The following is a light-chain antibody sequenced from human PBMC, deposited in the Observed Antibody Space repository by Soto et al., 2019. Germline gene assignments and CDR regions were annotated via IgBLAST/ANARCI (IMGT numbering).Light chain of an antibody. V-gene: IGLV2-23*01. CDR2: EGT. J-gene: IGLJ1*01. CDR1: SSDVGSYNL. CDR3: CSYAGSRHYV. Sequence: QSALTQPASVSGSPGQSITISCTGTSSDVGSYNLVSWYQQHPGKAPKFMIYEGTKRPSGVSNRFSGSKSSNTASLTISGLQAEDEADYYCCSYAGSRHYVFGTGTKLTVL.